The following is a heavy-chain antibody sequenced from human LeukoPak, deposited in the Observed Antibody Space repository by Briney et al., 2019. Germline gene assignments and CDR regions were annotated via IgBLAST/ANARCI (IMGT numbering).Heavy chain of an antibody. CDR2: IYYSGST. J-gene: IGHJ4*02. D-gene: IGHD3-9*01. Sequence: SETLSLTCTVSGGSISSYYWSWIRQPPGKGLEWIGYIYYSGSTNYNPSLKSRVTISVDTSKNQFSLKLSSVTAADTAVYYCARGVFGRHFDWPSPAFDYWGQGTLVTVSS. CDR3: ARGVFGRHFDWPSPAFDY. V-gene: IGHV4-59*01. CDR1: GGSISSYY.